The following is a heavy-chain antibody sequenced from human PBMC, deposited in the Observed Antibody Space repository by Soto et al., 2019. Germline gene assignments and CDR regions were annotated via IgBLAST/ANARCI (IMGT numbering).Heavy chain of an antibody. CDR2: IDPTGGIR. V-gene: IGHV1-46*01. CDR1: GHSITSHF. CDR3: ARFQPAGEKYYYYYGTDV. J-gene: IGHJ6*02. Sequence: ASVKVSCKASGHSITSHFMHWVRQAPGQGLEWMGTIDPTGGIRSYAQRFQGRLTMTRDTSTSTAYMELSSLRSEDTAVYYCARFQPAGEKYYYYYGTDVWGQGTTVTVSS. D-gene: IGHD2-2*01.